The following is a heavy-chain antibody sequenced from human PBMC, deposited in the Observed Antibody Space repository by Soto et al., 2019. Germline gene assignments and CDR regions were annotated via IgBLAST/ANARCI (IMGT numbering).Heavy chain of an antibody. CDR1: GGTFSSYA. D-gene: IGHD6-6*01. V-gene: IGHV1-69*06. CDR2: IIPIFGTA. J-gene: IGHJ3*02. CDR3: ARDKWDSSSPPGADAFDI. Sequence: SVKVSCKASGGTFSSYAISWVRQAPGQGLEWMGGIIPIFGTANYAQKFQGRVTITADKSTSTAYMELSSLRSEDTAVYYCARDKWDSSSPPGADAFDIWGQGTMVTVSS.